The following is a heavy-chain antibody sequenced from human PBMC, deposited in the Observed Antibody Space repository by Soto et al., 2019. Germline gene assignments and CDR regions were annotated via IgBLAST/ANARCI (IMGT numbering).Heavy chain of an antibody. CDR1: GYSFTSYW. V-gene: IGHV5-51*01. CDR3: AVYYYDSSGYYQFDY. CDR2: IYPGDSDT. J-gene: IGHJ4*02. D-gene: IGHD3-22*01. Sequence: PGESLKISCKGSGYSFTSYWIGWVRQMPGKGLEWMGIIYPGDSDTRYSPPFQGQVTISADKSISAAYLQWSSLKASDTAMYYCAVYYYDSSGYYQFDYWGQGTLVTSPQ.